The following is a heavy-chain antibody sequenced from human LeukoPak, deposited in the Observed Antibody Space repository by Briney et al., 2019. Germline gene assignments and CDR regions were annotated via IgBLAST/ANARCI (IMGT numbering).Heavy chain of an antibody. J-gene: IGHJ6*03. CDR2: INWNGGST. CDR1: GFTFDDYG. CDR3: ARVPNSITIFGVVMEKSYYYYMDV. D-gene: IGHD3-3*01. Sequence: PGGSLRLSCAASGFTFDDYGMSWVRQAPGKGLEWVSGINWNGGSTGYADSVKGRFTISRDNAKNSLYLQMNSLRAEDTALYYCARVPNSITIFGVVMEKSYYYYMDVWGKGTTVTVSS. V-gene: IGHV3-20*04.